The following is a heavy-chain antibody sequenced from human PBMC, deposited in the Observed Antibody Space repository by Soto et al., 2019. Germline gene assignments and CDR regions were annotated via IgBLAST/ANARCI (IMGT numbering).Heavy chain of an antibody. CDR3: ARDTGDCSTISRNPGNNWFDP. D-gene: IGHD2-21*01. Sequence: QVPLVESGGGVVQPGRSLRLSCGASGFTFRNYGMHWVRQGPGRGLEWVAILSYDGRKQYYADSVKGRFTISRDNSKNTLYLEMSSLRAEDSAVYYCARDTGDCSTISRNPGNNWFDPWGQGTLVTVSS. CDR1: GFTFRNYG. CDR2: LSYDGRKQ. V-gene: IGHV3-30*03. J-gene: IGHJ5*02.